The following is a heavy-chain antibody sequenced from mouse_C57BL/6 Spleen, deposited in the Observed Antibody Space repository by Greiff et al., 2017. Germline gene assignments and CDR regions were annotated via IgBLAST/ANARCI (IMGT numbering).Heavy chain of an antibody. Sequence: VQLQQSGPELVKPGASVKIPCKASGYTFTDYNMDWVKQSHGKSLEWIGDINPNNGGTIYNQKFKGKATLTVDKSSSTAYMELRSLTSEDTAVYYCARGDYGSSYVLGAYWGQGTTLTVSS. CDR1: GYTFTDYN. D-gene: IGHD1-1*01. V-gene: IGHV1-18*01. J-gene: IGHJ2*01. CDR3: ARGDYGSSYVLGAY. CDR2: INPNNGGT.